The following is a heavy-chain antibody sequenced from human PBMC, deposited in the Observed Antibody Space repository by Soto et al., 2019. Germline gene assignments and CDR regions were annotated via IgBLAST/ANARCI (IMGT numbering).Heavy chain of an antibody. J-gene: IGHJ4*02. D-gene: IGHD1-1*01. Sequence: GGSLRLSCAASGLTFSSLAMSWVRQAPGKGLEWVSSISGRGVGTHYADSVKGRFTISRDNARNTLYLQVNSLRAADTAVYFCAKDQTDLTLFDYWGQGTLVTVSS. V-gene: IGHV3-23*01. CDR1: GLTFSSLA. CDR2: ISGRGVGT. CDR3: AKDQTDLTLFDY.